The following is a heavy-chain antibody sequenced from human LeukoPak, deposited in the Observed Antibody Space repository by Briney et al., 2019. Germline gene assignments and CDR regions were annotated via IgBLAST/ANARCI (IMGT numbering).Heavy chain of an antibody. CDR1: GYTFTGYY. V-gene: IGHV1-2*02. J-gene: IGHJ4*02. CDR3: ARAGPTATRLSPGGSFDY. Sequence: ASVKVSCKASGYTFTGYYIHWVRQAPGQGLEWMGWINPDSGVSTYARKFQGRVTTTRDTPISTASLEVRSLKSDDTAVYYCARAGPTATRLSPGGSFDYWGQGTLVTVSS. D-gene: IGHD6-6*01. CDR2: INPDSGVS.